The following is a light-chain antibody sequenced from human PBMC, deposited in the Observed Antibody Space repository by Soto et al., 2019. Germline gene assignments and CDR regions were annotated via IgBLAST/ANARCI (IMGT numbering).Light chain of an antibody. Sequence: QSALTQPPSASGTPGQRVTISCSGRRSNIGSNTVNWYQQLPGTAPKLLIYSNNQRPSGVPDRFSGSKSGTSASLAISGLQSEDEADYYCATWDDSLNGVVFGGGTKLTVL. V-gene: IGLV1-44*01. CDR1: RSNIGSNT. CDR3: ATWDDSLNGVV. CDR2: SNN. J-gene: IGLJ2*01.